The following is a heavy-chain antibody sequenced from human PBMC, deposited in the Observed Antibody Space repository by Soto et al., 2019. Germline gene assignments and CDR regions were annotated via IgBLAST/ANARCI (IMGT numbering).Heavy chain of an antibody. J-gene: IGHJ6*03. V-gene: IGHV1-3*01. Sequence: GASVKVSCKASGYAFTSYAMHWVRQAPGQRLEWMGWINAGNGNTKYSQKFQGRVTITRDTSASTAYMELSSLRSEDTAVYYCARECIIFICHPYYYYMDVRGKGTTVTVSS. D-gene: IGHD3-16*01. CDR1: GYAFTSYA. CDR3: ARECIIFICHPYYYYMDV. CDR2: INAGNGNT.